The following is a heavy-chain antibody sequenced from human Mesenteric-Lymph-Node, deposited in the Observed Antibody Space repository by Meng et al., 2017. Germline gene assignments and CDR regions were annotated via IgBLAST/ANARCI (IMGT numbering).Heavy chain of an antibody. Sequence: GESLKISCVASGFTFRSYWMRWVRQAPGKGLEWVAAISYDGSNKFYADSVKARFTISRESSINTLYLQMSSLRAEDTAVYFCARDCTSCDVDAGLDYWGQGTLVTVSS. CDR1: GFTFRSYW. J-gene: IGHJ4*02. CDR2: ISYDGSNK. D-gene: IGHD2-8*01. V-gene: IGHV3-30*03. CDR3: ARDCTSCDVDAGLDY.